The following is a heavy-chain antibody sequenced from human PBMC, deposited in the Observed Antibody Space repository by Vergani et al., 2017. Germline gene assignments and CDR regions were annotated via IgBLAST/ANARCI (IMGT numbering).Heavy chain of an antibody. CDR3: AGCSNNHYYGFYYYYYYMDV. D-gene: IGHD4-17*01. CDR1: GGTFSSYA. J-gene: IGHJ6*03. Sequence: QVQLVQSGAEVKKPGSSVKVSCKASGGTFSSYAISWVRQAPGQGLEWMGGIIPIFGTANYAQKFQGRVTITADKSTSTAYMELSSLRSEDTAVYYCAGCSNNHYYGFYYYYYYMDVWGKGTTVTVSS. V-gene: IGHV1-69*06. CDR2: IIPIFGTA.